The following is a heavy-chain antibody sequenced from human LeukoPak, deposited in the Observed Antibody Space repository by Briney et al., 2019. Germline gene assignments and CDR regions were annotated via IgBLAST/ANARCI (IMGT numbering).Heavy chain of an antibody. CDR2: IDHSGST. V-gene: IGHV4-34*01. J-gene: IGHJ4*02. Sequence: KTSETLSLTCAVYGGSFSGYYWCWIRQPPGKVLELFAEIDHSGSTNYNPSLKSRVTISVDTSKNQFSLKLSSVSAADTAVYYCARHRTTVVTCKAFDYWGQGTLVTVSS. CDR1: GGSFSGYY. D-gene: IGHD4-23*01. CDR3: ARHRTTVVTCKAFDY.